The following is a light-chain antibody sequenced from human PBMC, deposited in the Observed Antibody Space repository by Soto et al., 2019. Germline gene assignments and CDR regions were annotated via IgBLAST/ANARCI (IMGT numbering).Light chain of an antibody. Sequence: AIQMTQSPSSLSASVGDRVTITCRASQGIRNDLGWYQQKPGKAPKLLIYAASSLQSGVPSRFSGSGSGTDFTRTISSLQPEDFATYSCLQDYNYTWTFGQGTKVEIK. CDR3: LQDYNYTWT. J-gene: IGKJ1*01. V-gene: IGKV1-6*01. CDR1: QGIRND. CDR2: AAS.